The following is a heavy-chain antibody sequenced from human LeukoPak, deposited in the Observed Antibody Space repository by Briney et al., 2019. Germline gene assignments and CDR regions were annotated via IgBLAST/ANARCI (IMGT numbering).Heavy chain of an antibody. Sequence: ASVKVSCKASGYTFTSYGISWVRQAPGQGLEWMGWISADNGNTNYAQKLQGRVTMTTDTSTSTAYMELSSLRSEDTAAYYCARDMPKTTIFGVVIDDYYYYGMDVWGQGTTVTVSS. V-gene: IGHV1-18*01. CDR1: GYTFTSYG. D-gene: IGHD3-3*01. CDR3: ARDMPKTTIFGVVIDDYYYYGMDV. CDR2: ISADNGNT. J-gene: IGHJ6*02.